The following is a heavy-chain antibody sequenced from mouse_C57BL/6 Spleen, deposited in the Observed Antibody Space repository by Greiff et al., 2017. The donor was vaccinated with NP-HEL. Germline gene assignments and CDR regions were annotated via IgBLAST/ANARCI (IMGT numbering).Heavy chain of an antibody. J-gene: IGHJ1*03. CDR1: GYSITSGYY. CDR2: ISYDGSN. D-gene: IGHD2-3*01. CDR3: ATDGPYWYFDV. Sequence: EVKLVESGPGLVKPSQSLSLTCSVTGYSITSGYYWNWIRQFPGNKLEWMGYISYDGSNNYNPSLKNRISITRDTSKNQFFLKLNSVTTEDTATYYCATDGPYWYFDVWGTGTTVTVSS. V-gene: IGHV3-6*01.